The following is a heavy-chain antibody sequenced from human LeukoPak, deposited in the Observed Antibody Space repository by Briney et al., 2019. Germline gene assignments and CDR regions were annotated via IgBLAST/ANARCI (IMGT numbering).Heavy chain of an antibody. Sequence: GGSLRLSCAASGFTFSSYWMSWVRQAPGKGLEWVANIKQDGSEKYYVDSVKGRFTISRDNAKNSLYLQMNSLRAEDTAVYYCARDLRDYVWGSYRPSAYFVYWGQGTLVTVSS. V-gene: IGHV3-7*01. J-gene: IGHJ4*02. CDR2: IKQDGSEK. D-gene: IGHD3-16*02. CDR3: ARDLRDYVWGSYRPSAYFVY. CDR1: GFTFSSYW.